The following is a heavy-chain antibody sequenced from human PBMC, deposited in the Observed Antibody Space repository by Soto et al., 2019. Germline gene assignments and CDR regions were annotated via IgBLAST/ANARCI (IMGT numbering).Heavy chain of an antibody. V-gene: IGHV3-30*18. D-gene: IGHD6-13*01. Sequence: QVQLVESGGGVVQPGRSPRLSCAASGFTFSSYGMHWVRQAPGKGLEWVAVISYDGSNKYYADSVKGRFTISRDNSKNTLYLQMNSLRAEDTAVYYCAKEASSSWYEEGYFQHWGQGTLVTVSS. CDR2: ISYDGSNK. CDR1: GFTFSSYG. CDR3: AKEASSSWYEEGYFQH. J-gene: IGHJ1*01.